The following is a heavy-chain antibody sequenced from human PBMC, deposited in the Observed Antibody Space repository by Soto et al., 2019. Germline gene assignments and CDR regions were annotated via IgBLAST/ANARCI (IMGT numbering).Heavy chain of an antibody. V-gene: IGHV1-69*04. D-gene: IGHD3-16*01. CDR1: GDTFSFYS. CDR2: VNPILSMS. Sequence: QVQLVQSGAEVKRPGSSVNVSCKASGDTFSFYSINWVRQAPGLGLEWIGRVNPILSMSNYAQRFQGRVTMTAAQSTITAYMELSGLTSAPPALYFGSTIYASVSLPFAYCGQSSLVTFSS. CDR3: STIYASVSLPFAY. J-gene: IGHJ4*02.